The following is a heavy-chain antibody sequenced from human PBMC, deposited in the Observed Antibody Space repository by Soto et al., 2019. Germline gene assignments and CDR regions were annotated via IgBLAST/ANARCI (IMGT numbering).Heavy chain of an antibody. CDR1: GFTFSSNA. Sequence: GGSLRLSCAASGFTFSSNAMSWVRQAPGKGLEWVSAISGSGCSTNYAHSIKGRFTSTVDNSKNTLYLHMNSRTAEDTAVYYCAKYERTGYYSTDYYYYIDVWGKGTLVTVSS. D-gene: IGHD3-9*01. CDR2: ISGSGCST. CDR3: AKYERTGYYSTDYYYYIDV. V-gene: IGHV3-23*01. J-gene: IGHJ6*03.